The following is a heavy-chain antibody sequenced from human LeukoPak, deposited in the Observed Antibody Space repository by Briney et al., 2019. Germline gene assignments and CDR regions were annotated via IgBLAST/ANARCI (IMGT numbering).Heavy chain of an antibody. CDR3: AKVALKSPPFYYYYYMDV. CDR2: ISYDGSNK. J-gene: IGHJ6*03. CDR1: GLTFSNYG. V-gene: IGHV3-30*18. Sequence: GRSLRLSCAASGLTFSNYGMNWVRQAPGKGLEWVALISYDGSNKYYADSVKGRFSISRDNSKNTLYLQMNSLRAEDTAVYYCAKVALKSPPFYYYYYMDVWGKGTTVTVSS.